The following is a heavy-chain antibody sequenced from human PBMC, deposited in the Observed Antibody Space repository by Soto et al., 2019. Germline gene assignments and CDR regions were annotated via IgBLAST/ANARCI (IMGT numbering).Heavy chain of an antibody. J-gene: IGHJ4*02. CDR3: ARYDVVRMLYGVQAGGYLDN. V-gene: IGHV3-7*01. D-gene: IGHD2-8*01. CDR2: IKQDGSEK. CDR1: GFTFSSYW. Sequence: GGSPRLSCAASGFTFSSYWMSWVRQAPGKGLEWVANIKQDGSEKYYVDSVKGRFTISRDNAKNSLYLQMNSLRAEDTAVYYCARYDVVRMLYGVQAGGYLDNRGQRTLVTVSS.